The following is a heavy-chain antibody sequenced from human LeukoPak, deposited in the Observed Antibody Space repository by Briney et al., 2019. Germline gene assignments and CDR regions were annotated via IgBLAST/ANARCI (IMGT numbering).Heavy chain of an antibody. Sequence: GASVKVSCKASGSIFSNYAITWVRQAPGQRLEWMGRIIPMLGVANNAETFQDRITINADKSTNTMYLELSSLKSEGTAVYYCARERSDCSGSACYSRNRNHSGLDVWGQGTTVTVS. CDR3: ARERSDCSGSACYSRNRNHSGLDV. V-gene: IGHV1-69*04. J-gene: IGHJ6*02. CDR1: GSIFSNYA. D-gene: IGHD2-15*01. CDR2: IIPMLGVA.